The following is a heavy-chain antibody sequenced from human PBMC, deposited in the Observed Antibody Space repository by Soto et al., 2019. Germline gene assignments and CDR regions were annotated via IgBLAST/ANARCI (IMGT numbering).Heavy chain of an antibody. V-gene: IGHV4-31*03. CDR2: IYYSGST. CDR3: ARNQLHYGADAPSVGGFDY. J-gene: IGHJ4*02. CDR1: GGSISSGGYY. D-gene: IGHD4-17*01. Sequence: QVQLQESGPGLVKPSQTLSLTCTVSGGSISSGGYYWSWIRQHPGKGLEWIGYIYYSGSTYYNPSLKSRVTISVDTSKNQSSLKLSSVTAADTAVYYCARNQLHYGADAPSVGGFDYWGQGTLVTVSS.